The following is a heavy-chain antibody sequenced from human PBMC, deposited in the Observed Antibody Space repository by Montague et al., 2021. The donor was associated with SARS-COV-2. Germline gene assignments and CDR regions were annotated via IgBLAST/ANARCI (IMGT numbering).Heavy chain of an antibody. J-gene: IGHJ6*04. CDR3: ASGIYPSGSYYNRDYYGLNI. V-gene: IGHV4-34*01. CDR1: GGSLSGYY. CDR2: INHSANT. Sequence: SETLSLTCAVYGGSLSGYYWSWIRQPPEKGLEWIGEINHSANTKYNPSLKSPVTISIDTSKNQFSLKMTSVTAADTATYYCASGIYPSGSYYNRDYYGLNIWGTGTTVIVSS. D-gene: IGHD3-10*01.